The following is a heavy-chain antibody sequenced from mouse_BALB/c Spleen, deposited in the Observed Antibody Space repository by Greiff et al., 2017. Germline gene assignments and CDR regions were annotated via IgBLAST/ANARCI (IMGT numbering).Heavy chain of an antibody. CDR2: ISSGSSTI. D-gene: IGHD2-1*01. J-gene: IGHJ4*01. CDR3: SRFSYGNYAMDY. CDR1: GFTFSSFG. Sequence: EVQRVESGGGLVQPGGSRKLSCAASGFTFSSFGMHWVRQAPEKGLEWVAYISSGSSTIYYADTVKGRFTISRDNPKNTLFLQMTSLRSEDTAMYYCSRFSYGNYAMDYWGQGTSVTGPS. V-gene: IGHV5-17*02.